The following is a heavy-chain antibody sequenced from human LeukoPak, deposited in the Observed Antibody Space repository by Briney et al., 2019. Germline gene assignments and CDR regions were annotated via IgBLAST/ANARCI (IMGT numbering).Heavy chain of an antibody. CDR3: ARRSQWLVRAFDY. J-gene: IGHJ4*02. CDR1: GGSFSGYY. Sequence: SETLSLSCAVYGGSFSGYYWSWIRQPPGKGLEWMGEINHSGSNNYNPSLKRRVTISVDTYKNQFSLKLSSVTAADTAVYYCARRSQWLVRAFDYWGQGTLVTVSS. D-gene: IGHD6-19*01. V-gene: IGHV4-34*01. CDR2: INHSGSN.